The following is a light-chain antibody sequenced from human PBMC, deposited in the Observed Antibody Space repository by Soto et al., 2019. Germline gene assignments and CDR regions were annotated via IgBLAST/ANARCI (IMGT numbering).Light chain of an antibody. CDR1: SRDVVGYNY. J-gene: IGLJ2*01. CDR3: SSYTSSSTLVV. V-gene: IGLV2-14*01. CDR2: DVS. Sequence: QSALTQPASVSGSPGQSITISCTGTSRDVVGYNYVSWYQQHPGKAPTLMIYDVSNRPSGVSNRFSGSKSGNTASLTLAGLQAEDEADYYCSSYTSSSTLVVFGGGTKLTVL.